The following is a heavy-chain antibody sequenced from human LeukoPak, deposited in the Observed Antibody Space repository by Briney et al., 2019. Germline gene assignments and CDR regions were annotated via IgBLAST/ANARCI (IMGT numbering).Heavy chain of an antibody. CDR2: MNPNSGNT. Sequence: ASVKVSCKASGYTFTSYDINWVRQATGQGLEWMGWMNPNSGNTGYAQKFQGRVTMTRNTSISTAYMELSSLRSEDTAVCYCARVNYGEYDYFYGMDVWGQGTTVTVSS. D-gene: IGHD4-17*01. J-gene: IGHJ6*02. V-gene: IGHV1-8*01. CDR3: ARVNYGEYDYFYGMDV. CDR1: GYTFTSYD.